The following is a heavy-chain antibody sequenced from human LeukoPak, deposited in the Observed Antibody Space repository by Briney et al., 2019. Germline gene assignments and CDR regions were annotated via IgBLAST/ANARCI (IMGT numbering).Heavy chain of an antibody. CDR2: ISAYNGNT. Sequence: ASVKVSCKSSGYTFTINGISWVRQAHGQGLEWMGWISAYNGNTNYAQKLQGRGTMTTDTSTSTAYMELRSLRSDDTAVYYCARDSGGRLRDFDYWGQGTLVTVSS. CDR1: GYTFTING. CDR3: ARDSGGRLRDFDY. J-gene: IGHJ4*02. V-gene: IGHV1-18*01. D-gene: IGHD1-26*01.